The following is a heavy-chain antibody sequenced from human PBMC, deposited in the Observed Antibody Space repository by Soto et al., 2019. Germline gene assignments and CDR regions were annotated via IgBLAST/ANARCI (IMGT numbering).Heavy chain of an antibody. J-gene: IGHJ6*01. CDR3: ARDPWADYYGMDV. CDR2: IKQDGSEK. CDR1: GFTFTTYW. D-gene: IGHD3-16*01. Sequence: GGSLRLSCAASGFTFTTYWMNWVRQAPGKGLEWVANIKQDGSEKYYVDSVKGRFTISRDNAKDSLYLQMNSLRAEDTAVYYCARDPWADYYGMDVWGRGTLVTVSS. V-gene: IGHV3-7*01.